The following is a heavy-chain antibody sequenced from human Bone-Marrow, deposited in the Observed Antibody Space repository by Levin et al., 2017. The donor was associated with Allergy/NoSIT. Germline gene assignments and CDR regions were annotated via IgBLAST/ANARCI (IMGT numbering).Heavy chain of an antibody. CDR3: ARGGSGRAFDY. CDR2: IYHSGNT. J-gene: IGHJ4*02. CDR1: GYSISSGYY. D-gene: IGHD6-19*01. V-gene: IGHV4-38-2*01. Sequence: PSETLSLTCAVSGYSISSGYYWGWIRQPPGKGLEWIGSIYHSGNTYDNPSLRSRVTISVDTSKNQFSLKLSSVTAADTAVYYCARGGSGRAFDYWGQGTLVTVSS.